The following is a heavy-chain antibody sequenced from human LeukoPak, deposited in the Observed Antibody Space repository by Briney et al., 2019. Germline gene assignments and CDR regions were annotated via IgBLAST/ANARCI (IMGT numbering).Heavy chain of an antibody. V-gene: IGHV4-39*07. D-gene: IGHD5/OR15-5a*01. CDR1: EGSIYTGDYY. CDR2: LFYSGNM. Sequence: PSETLSLTCTVSEGSIYTGDYYWAWIRQPPGEALEWIGSLFYSGNMYYSPSLKSRVTMSVDTSKNQFSLNLSSLTAADTAVYYCARENIVSTRDFDFWGRGAQVTVSS. J-gene: IGHJ4*02. CDR3: ARENIVSTRDFDF.